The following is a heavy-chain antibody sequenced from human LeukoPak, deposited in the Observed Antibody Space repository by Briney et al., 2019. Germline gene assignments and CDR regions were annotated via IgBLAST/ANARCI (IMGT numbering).Heavy chain of an antibody. Sequence: SVKVSCKASGGTFSSYAISWVRQAPGQGLEWMGGIIPIFGTANDAQKFQGRVTLTTDEPTSTAYMELSSLRPEDPAVYYRARAQGGEYCSSTSCYTINSWFAPWGQGTLVTVSS. D-gene: IGHD2-2*02. CDR1: GGTFSSYA. CDR2: IIPIFGTA. CDR3: ARAQGGEYCSSTSCYTINSWFAP. J-gene: IGHJ5*02. V-gene: IGHV1-69*05.